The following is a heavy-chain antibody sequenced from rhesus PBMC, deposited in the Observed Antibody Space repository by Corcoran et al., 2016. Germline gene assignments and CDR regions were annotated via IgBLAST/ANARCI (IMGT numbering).Heavy chain of an antibody. Sequence: VQLVQSGAAVKRPGESLNISCKTSGYSFNNYWISWMLHLSGKGPEWMVAIDPRNSEARSCPSFQGQCTSSADKSIATACRQWSSLKASDTATYYCARGRTLGFDYWGQGVLVTVSS. CDR1: GYSFNNYW. V-gene: IGHV5-20*02. J-gene: IGHJ4*01. D-gene: IGHD2-39*01. CDR2: IDPRNSEA. CDR3: ARGRTLGFDY.